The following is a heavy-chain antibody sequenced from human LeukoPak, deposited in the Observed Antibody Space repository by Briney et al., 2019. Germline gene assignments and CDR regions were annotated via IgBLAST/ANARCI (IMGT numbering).Heavy chain of an antibody. CDR2: IIPILGIA. J-gene: IGHJ6*02. CDR1: GGTFSSYA. Sequence: SVKVSCKASGGTFSSYAISWVRQAPGQGLEWMGRIIPILGIANYGQKFQGRVTITADKSTSTAYMELSSLRSEDTAVYYCARDNDKDLRAWIYYYGMDVWGQGTTVTVSS. CDR3: ARDNDKDLRAWIYYYGMDV. V-gene: IGHV1-69*04. D-gene: IGHD3-9*01.